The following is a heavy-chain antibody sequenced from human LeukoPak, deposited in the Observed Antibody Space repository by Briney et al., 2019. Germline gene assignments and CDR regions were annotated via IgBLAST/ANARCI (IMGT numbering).Heavy chain of an antibody. CDR3: ARDVHGDYGSGWFDP. J-gene: IGHJ5*02. V-gene: IGHV1-69*05. CDR1: GGTFDNSA. Sequence: ASVKVSCKTSGGTFDNSAISWVRQAPGQGLEWLGGIMPLFGTAGYAQKFQGRVTITKDESTRTVYLELASLTSDDTAVYYCARDVHGDYGSGWFDPWGQGTLVSVSS. D-gene: IGHD4-17*01. CDR2: IMPLFGTA.